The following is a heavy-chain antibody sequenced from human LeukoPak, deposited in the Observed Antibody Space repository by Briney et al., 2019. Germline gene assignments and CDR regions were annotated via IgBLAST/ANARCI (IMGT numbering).Heavy chain of an antibody. D-gene: IGHD1-7*01. V-gene: IGHV1-69*04. CDR1: GGTFSSYA. CDR3: ASEDLYNWNYASDY. Sequence: GASVKVSCKASGGTFSSYAISWVRQAPGQGLEWMGRIIPILGIANYAQKFQGRVTITADKSTSTAYMELSSLRSEDTAVYYCASEDLYNWNYASDYWGQGTLVTVSS. J-gene: IGHJ4*02. CDR2: IIPILGIA.